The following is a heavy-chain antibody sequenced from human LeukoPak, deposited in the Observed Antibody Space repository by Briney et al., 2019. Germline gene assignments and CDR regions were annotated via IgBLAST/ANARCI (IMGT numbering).Heavy chain of an antibody. CDR2: ISSSSSYI. CDR1: GFTFSSYS. CDR3: ARDQSYNWNFDY. Sequence: AGGSLRLSCAASGFTFSSYSMNWVRQAPGKGLEWVSSISSSSSYIYYADSVKGRFTISRDNAKNSLYLQMNSLRAEDTAVYYCARDQSYNWNFDYWGQGTLVTVSS. J-gene: IGHJ4*02. D-gene: IGHD1-20*01. V-gene: IGHV3-21*01.